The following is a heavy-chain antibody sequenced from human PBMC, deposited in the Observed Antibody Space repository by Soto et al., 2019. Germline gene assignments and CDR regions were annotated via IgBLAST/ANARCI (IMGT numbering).Heavy chain of an antibody. Sequence: PGGSLRLSCAASGFTFSSYGMHWVRQAPGKGLEWVAVISYDGSNKYYADSVKGRFTISRDNSKNTLYLQMNSLRAEDTAVYYCAGQTSSLEYFQHWGQGTLVTVSS. CDR1: GFTFSSYG. D-gene: IGHD6-6*01. CDR2: ISYDGSNK. CDR3: AGQTSSLEYFQH. J-gene: IGHJ1*01. V-gene: IGHV3-30*03.